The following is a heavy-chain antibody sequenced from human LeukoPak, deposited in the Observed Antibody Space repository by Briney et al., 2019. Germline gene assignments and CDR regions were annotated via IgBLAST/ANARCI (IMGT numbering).Heavy chain of an antibody. CDR2: INRSGSS. D-gene: IGHD3-3*01. CDR3: ARGLTLRFLGANWFDP. V-gene: IGHV4-34*01. J-gene: IGHJ5*02. CDR1: GDSLNDYF. Sequence: SETLSLTCGVYGDSLNDYFWSWFRQPPGKGLEWIGEINRSGSSNYNPSLKSQVTVSMDTSKNQFSLMLTSVTAADTAVYYCARGLTLRFLGANWFDPWGQGTLVTVSS.